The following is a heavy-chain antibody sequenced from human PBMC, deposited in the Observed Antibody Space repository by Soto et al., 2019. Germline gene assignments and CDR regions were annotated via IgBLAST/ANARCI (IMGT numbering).Heavy chain of an antibody. CDR1: GGSISSGGYY. J-gene: IGHJ2*01. CDR3: ARRSDGDYDWSFDL. V-gene: IGHV4-31*03. Sequence: QVQLQESGPGLVKPSQTLSLTCTVSGGSISSGGYYWSWIRQHPGKGLEWIGYIYYSGSTYYNPSLKSRVTISVDTSKTQFSLKLSSVTAADTAVYYCARRSDGDYDWSFDLWGRGTLVTVSS. CDR2: IYYSGST. D-gene: IGHD4-17*01.